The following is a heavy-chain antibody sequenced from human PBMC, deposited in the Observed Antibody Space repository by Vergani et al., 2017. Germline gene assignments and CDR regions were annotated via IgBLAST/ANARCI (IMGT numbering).Heavy chain of an antibody. Sequence: QVQLQESGPGLVKPSEIPSLTCSVPGGSISSYYWSWIRQPSGEGLEWIGYIYYSWSTNYHPSLKSRVTISVDTSKNQLSLKLSSVTAADTAVYYCARVGGDYTLSCYYYYMDIWGKGTTVTVSS. D-gene: IGHD4-17*01. J-gene: IGHJ6*03. CDR2: IYYSWST. CDR1: GGSISSYY. V-gene: IGHV4-59*01. CDR3: ARVGGDYTLSCYYYYMDI.